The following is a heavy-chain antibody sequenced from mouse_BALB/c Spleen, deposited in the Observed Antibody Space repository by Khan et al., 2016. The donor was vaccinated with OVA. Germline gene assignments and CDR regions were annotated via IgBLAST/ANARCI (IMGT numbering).Heavy chain of an antibody. J-gene: IGHJ3*01. CDR2: IFPGNSDT. Sequence: LQQSGTVLARPGASVKMSCKASGYNFTSYWMHWVKQRPGQGLEWIGGIFPGNSDTTHNQKFKGKAKLTAVTSASTAYMELSSLTNEDSTVYYCTRAGYGAFAFWGQGTLVTVSA. D-gene: IGHD1-1*01. CDR3: TRAGYGAFAF. CDR1: GYNFTSYW. V-gene: IGHV1-5*01.